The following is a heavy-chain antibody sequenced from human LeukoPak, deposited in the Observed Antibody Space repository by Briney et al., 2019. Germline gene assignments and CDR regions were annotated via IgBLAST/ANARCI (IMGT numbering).Heavy chain of an antibody. CDR1: GYTFTSYY. V-gene: IGHV1-46*01. D-gene: IGHD3-10*01. Sequence: ASVKVSCKASGYTFTSYYMHWVRQAPGQGLEWMGIINPSGGSTSYAQKFQGRVTMTRDTSTSTVYMELSSLRSEDTAVYYCARNGRGYYYGSGNFDYWGQGTLVTVSS. CDR2: INPSGGST. J-gene: IGHJ4*02. CDR3: ARNGRGYYYGSGNFDY.